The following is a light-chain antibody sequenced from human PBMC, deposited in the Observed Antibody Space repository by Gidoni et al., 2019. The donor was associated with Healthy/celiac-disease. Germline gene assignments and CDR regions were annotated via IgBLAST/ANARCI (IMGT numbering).Light chain of an antibody. CDR2: KAS. CDR3: QQYNSYWT. V-gene: IGKV1-5*03. Sequence: DIQMTKSPSTLSASVGDRVTITCRASQSISSWLAWYQQKPGKAPKLLSYKASSLESGVPSRFSGSGSGTEFTLTISSLQPDDFATYYCQQYNSYWTFGQGTKVEIK. J-gene: IGKJ1*01. CDR1: QSISSW.